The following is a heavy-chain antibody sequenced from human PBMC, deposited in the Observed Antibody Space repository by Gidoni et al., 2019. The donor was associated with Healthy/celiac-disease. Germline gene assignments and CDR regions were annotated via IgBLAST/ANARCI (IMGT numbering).Heavy chain of an antibody. V-gene: IGHV3-33*01. D-gene: IGHD3-22*01. CDR2: IWYDGSNK. CDR3: ARERSYYYDSSGYWTLFDY. Sequence: QVQLVESGGGVVHPGGSLRSSCAASGFPFSSHGLHWVRQAPGKGLGGVAVIWYDGSNKYYADSVKGRFTISRDNSKNTLYLQMNSLRAEDTAVYYCARERSYYYDSSGYWTLFDYWGQGTLVTVSS. J-gene: IGHJ4*02. CDR1: GFPFSSHG.